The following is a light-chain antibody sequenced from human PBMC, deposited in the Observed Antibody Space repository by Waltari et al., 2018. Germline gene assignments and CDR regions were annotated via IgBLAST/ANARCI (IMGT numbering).Light chain of an antibody. CDR3: QQCSNWPLT. Sequence: EIVLTQSPATLSLSPGERATLSCRASQSVSSYLAWYQQKPGQAPRLRIYDASNRATGIPARFSGSGSGTDFTLTISSLEPEDFALYYCQQCSNWPLTFGGGTKLEIK. CDR2: DAS. CDR1: QSVSSY. V-gene: IGKV3-11*01. J-gene: IGKJ4*01.